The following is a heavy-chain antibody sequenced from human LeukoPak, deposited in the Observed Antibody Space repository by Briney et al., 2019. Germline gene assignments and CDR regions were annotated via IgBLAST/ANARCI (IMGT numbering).Heavy chain of an antibody. J-gene: IGHJ3*02. Sequence: PGGSLRLSCAAFGFTFSSYRMSWVRQAPGKGLEWVANIKQDGSEKHYVDSVKGRFTISRDNSKNSLYLQMEDTALYYCVKEMEEGLGDGFDIWGQGTMVTVSS. CDR3: VKEMEEGLGDGFDI. CDR1: GFTFSSYR. V-gene: IGHV3-7*03. D-gene: IGHD2-21*02. CDR2: IKQDGSEK.